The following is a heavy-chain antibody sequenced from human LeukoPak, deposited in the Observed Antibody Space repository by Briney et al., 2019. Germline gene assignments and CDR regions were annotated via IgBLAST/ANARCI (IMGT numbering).Heavy chain of an antibody. Sequence: GGSLRLSCAASGFTVSSNYMSWVRQAPGKGLEWVSAISGSGGSTYYADSVKGRFTISRDNSKNTLYLQMNSLRAEDTAVYYCAKWRSYVRELFPPYFDYWGQGTLVTVSS. CDR2: ISGSGGST. J-gene: IGHJ4*02. D-gene: IGHD1-26*01. CDR3: AKWRSYVRELFPPYFDY. CDR1: GFTVSSNY. V-gene: IGHV3-23*01.